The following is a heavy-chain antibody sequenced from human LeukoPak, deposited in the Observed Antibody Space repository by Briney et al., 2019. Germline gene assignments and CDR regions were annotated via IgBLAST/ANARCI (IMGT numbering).Heavy chain of an antibody. J-gene: IGHJ5*02. Sequence: SVKVSCKASGGTFSSYAISWVRQAPGQGLEWMGGTIPIFGTANYAQKFQGRVTITADESTSTAYMELSSLRSEDTAVYYCARILPTGFGELWLDPWGQGTLVTVSS. CDR3: ARILPTGFGELWLDP. D-gene: IGHD3-10*01. CDR2: TIPIFGTA. CDR1: GGTFSSYA. V-gene: IGHV1-69*13.